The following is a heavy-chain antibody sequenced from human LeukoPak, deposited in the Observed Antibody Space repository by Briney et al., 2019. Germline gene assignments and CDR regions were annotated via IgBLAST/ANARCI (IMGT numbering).Heavy chain of an antibody. J-gene: IGHJ4*02. D-gene: IGHD3-22*01. CDR2: ISGSGGNT. CDR1: GFTFSDYY. CDR3: AKDGRRISMIGVVRRGHYFDY. V-gene: IGHV3-23*01. Sequence: GGSLRLSCAASGFTFSDYYMSWIRQAPGKWLEWVSAISGSGGNTYYIDSVKGRLTISRDNSKNTLDLQMNSLRAEDTAVYYCAKDGRRISMIGVVRRGHYFDYWGQGILVTVSS.